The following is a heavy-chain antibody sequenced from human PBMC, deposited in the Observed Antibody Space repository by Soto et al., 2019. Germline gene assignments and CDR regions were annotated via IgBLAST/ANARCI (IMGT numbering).Heavy chain of an antibody. V-gene: IGHV4-30-2*01. CDR1: GGSISSGGYS. D-gene: IGHD4-17*01. J-gene: IGHJ6*02. CDR2: MYHSGST. CDR3: AFHDYGNYYYYYGMDV. Sequence: SETLSLTCAVSGGSISSGGYSWSWIRQPPGKGLEWIGYMYHSGSTYNNPSLKSRVTISVDTSKNQFSLKLSSVTAADTAVYYCAFHDYGNYYYYYGMDVWGQGTTVTVSS.